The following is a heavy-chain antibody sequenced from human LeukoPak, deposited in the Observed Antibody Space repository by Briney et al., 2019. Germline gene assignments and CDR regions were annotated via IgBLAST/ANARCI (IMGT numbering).Heavy chain of an antibody. CDR1: GSTFSSYA. J-gene: IGHJ5*02. CDR3: ARGGGSLWLGEFPNCFDT. V-gene: IGHV3-23*01. D-gene: IGHD3-10*01. Sequence: GGSLRLSCAASGSTFSSYAMSWVRQAPGKGLEYVSTISASGGSTFYADSMKGRSTISRDNSRSTVYLQMNSLRVEDTAVYYCARGGGSLWLGEFPNCFDTWGQGTLVTVSS. CDR2: ISASGGST.